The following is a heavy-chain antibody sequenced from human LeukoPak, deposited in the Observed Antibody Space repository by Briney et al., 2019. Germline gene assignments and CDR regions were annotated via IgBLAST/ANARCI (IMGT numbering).Heavy chain of an antibody. D-gene: IGHD2-21*01. V-gene: IGHV4-39*01. CDR3: ARQALWFFDH. Sequence: PSETLSLTCTVSGGSISSNSNYWAWIRQPPGRVLEWIGSISYGGSTYYSPSLESRVTISVDTSKNQFSLNLSSVTAADTAVYYCARQALWFFDHWGQGTLVTVSS. J-gene: IGHJ4*02. CDR1: GGSISSNSNY. CDR2: ISYGGST.